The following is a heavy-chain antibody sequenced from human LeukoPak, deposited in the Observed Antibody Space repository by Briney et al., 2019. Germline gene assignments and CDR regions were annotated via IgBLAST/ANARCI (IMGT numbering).Heavy chain of an antibody. CDR1: GGSISSYY. CDR2: IYHSGST. J-gene: IGHJ5*02. V-gene: IGHV4-59*12. D-gene: IGHD3-16*02. Sequence: SETLSLTCTASGGSISSYYWSWIRQPPGKGLEWIGSIYHSGSTNYNPSLKSRVTISVDTSKNQFSLKLSSVTAADTAVYYCARAPELSRGSWFDPWGQGTLVTVSS. CDR3: ARAPELSRGSWFDP.